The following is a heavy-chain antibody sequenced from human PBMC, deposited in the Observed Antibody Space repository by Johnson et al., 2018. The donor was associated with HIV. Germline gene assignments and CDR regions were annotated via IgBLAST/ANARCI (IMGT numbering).Heavy chain of an antibody. CDR3: ARGGKRVMAAFDI. CDR1: GFTFSSYE. D-gene: IGHD3-16*01. J-gene: IGHJ3*02. V-gene: IGHV3-48*03. Sequence: VQLVESGGGLVQPGGSLRLSCAASGFTFSSYEMNWVRQAPGKGLEWVSYISSSGSTIYYADSVKGRFTISRDNAKNSLYLQMNSLRAEDTAVYYCARGGKRVMAAFDIWGQGTMVTVSS. CDR2: ISSSGSTI.